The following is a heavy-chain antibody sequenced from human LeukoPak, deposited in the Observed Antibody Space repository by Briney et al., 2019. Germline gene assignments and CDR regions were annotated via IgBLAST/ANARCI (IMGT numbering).Heavy chain of an antibody. CDR3: AKDEVDYYDSSGQIDY. Sequence: GGSLRLSCAASGFTFSSYAMSWVRQAPGKGLEWVSAISGSGGSTYYADSVKGRFTISRDNSKNTLYLQMNSLRAEDTAVYYCAKDEVDYYDSSGQIDYWGQGTLVTVSS. CDR1: GFTFSSYA. J-gene: IGHJ4*02. V-gene: IGHV3-23*01. CDR2: ISGSGGST. D-gene: IGHD3-22*01.